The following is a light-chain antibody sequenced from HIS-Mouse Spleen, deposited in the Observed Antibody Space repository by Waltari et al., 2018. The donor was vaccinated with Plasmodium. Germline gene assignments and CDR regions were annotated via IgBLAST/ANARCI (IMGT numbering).Light chain of an antibody. CDR1: QGISSY. CDR3: QQYNSYSWT. Sequence: IRMTQSPFSLSASVGDRVTITCWASQGISSYLAWYQQKPAKAPKLLIYKASSLESGVPSRFSGSGSGTEFTLTISSLQPDDFATYYCQQYNSYSWTFGQGTKVEIK. V-gene: IGKV1-5*03. J-gene: IGKJ1*01. CDR2: KAS.